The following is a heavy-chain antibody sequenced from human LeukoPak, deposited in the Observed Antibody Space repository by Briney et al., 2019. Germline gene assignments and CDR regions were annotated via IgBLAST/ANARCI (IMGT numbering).Heavy chain of an antibody. CDR2: IYTSGST. CDR3: ARDVADCSGGSCYSWFDP. J-gene: IGHJ5*02. Sequence: SQTLSLTCNVSGGSISSGSYYWSWIRQPAGKGLEWIGRIYTSGSTNYNPSLKTPVTISVDTSKNQFSLKLSSVTAADTAVYYCARDVADCSGGSCYSWFDPWGQGTLVTVSS. D-gene: IGHD2-15*01. CDR1: GGSISSGSYY. V-gene: IGHV4-61*02.